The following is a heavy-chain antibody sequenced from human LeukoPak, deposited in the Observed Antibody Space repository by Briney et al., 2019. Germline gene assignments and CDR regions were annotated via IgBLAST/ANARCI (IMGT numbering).Heavy chain of an antibody. CDR2: LYSGGLT. J-gene: IGHJ3*02. CDR1: GASISSSDYY. CDR3: ASGGYSSGWYGSFDI. Sequence: SETLSLTCTVSGASISSSDYYWGWIRPPPGKGLEWIGSLYSGGLTYYNLSLKSRVTISVDTSKNQFSLKVTSVTAADTAVYSCASGGYSSGWYGSFDIWGQWTVVTVSS. D-gene: IGHD6-19*01. V-gene: IGHV4-39*01.